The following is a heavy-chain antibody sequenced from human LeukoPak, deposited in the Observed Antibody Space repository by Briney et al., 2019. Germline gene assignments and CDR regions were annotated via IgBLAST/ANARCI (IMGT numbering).Heavy chain of an antibody. D-gene: IGHD6-19*01. CDR1: GFTFSSYA. J-gene: IGHJ4*02. CDR2: IYTGGST. Sequence: PGGSLRLSCAASGFTFSSYAMSWVRQAPGKGLEWASVIYTGGSTYYADSVKGRFTISRDNSRNTLYLQMNSLRVEDTAVYYCARVRSLNSVAGTVDYWGQGTLVTVSS. CDR3: ARVRSLNSVAGTVDY. V-gene: IGHV3-53*01.